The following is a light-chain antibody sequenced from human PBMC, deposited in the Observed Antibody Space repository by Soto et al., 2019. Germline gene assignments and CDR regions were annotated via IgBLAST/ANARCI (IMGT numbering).Light chain of an antibody. J-gene: IGKJ3*01. CDR3: QHYDSYSGT. CDR1: QTISSW. CDR2: RAS. Sequence: DIQMTQSPSTLSASVGDRVTITCRASQTISSWLASYQQKPGKAPKLLIYRASSLESGVPSRFSGSGSGAEFTLTISSLQPDDFATYYCQHYDSYSGTFGPGTEVDIK. V-gene: IGKV1-5*03.